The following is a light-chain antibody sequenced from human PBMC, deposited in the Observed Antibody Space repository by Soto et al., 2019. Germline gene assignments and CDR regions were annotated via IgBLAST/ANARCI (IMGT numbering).Light chain of an antibody. CDR2: DNS. CDR3: QSYDSSLSGYV. Sequence: QSALTQPPSVSGAPGQRVTISCTGSSSNIGAGYDVHWYQQLPGTAPKLLIYDNSNRPSGVPDRFSGSKSGTSASLAITGLQADDEADYYCQSYDSSLSGYVFGTGTKATVL. CDR1: SSNIGAGYD. V-gene: IGLV1-40*01. J-gene: IGLJ1*01.